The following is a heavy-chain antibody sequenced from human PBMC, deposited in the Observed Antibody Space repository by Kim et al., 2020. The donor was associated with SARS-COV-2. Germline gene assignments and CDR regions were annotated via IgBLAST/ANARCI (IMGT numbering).Heavy chain of an antibody. CDR1: GFTFSSYG. CDR3: ARDGGDSSISNLFDY. J-gene: IGHJ4*02. D-gene: IGHD6-13*01. V-gene: IGHV3-33*01. CDR2: IWYDGSNK. Sequence: GGSLRLSCAASGFTFSSYGMHWVRQAPGKGLEWVAVIWYDGSNKYYADSVKGRFTISRDNSKNTLYLQMNSLRAEDTAVYYCARDGGDSSISNLFDYWGQGTLVTVSS.